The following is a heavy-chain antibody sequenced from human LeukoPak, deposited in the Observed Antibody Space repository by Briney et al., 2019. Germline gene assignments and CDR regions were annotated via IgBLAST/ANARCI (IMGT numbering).Heavy chain of an antibody. CDR3: ARDNYDYVWGSYRIDY. CDR1: GGSISSNY. J-gene: IGHJ4*02. V-gene: IGHV4-59*12. Sequence: SETLSLTCTVSGGSISSNYWAWIRQPPGKGLEWIGYIYYSGSTNYNPSLKSRVTMSVDTSKNQFSLKLSSVTAADTAVYYCARDNYDYVWGSYRIDYWGQGTLVTVSS. CDR2: IYYSGST. D-gene: IGHD3-16*02.